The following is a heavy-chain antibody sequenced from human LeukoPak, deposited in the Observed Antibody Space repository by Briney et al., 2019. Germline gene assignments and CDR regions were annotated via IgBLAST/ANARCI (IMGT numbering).Heavy chain of an antibody. V-gene: IGHV4-31*03. CDR2: IYYSGST. D-gene: IGHD3-10*01. Sequence: TSETLSLTCTVSGGSISSGGYYWSWIRQHPGKGLEWIGYIYYSGSTYYNPSLKSRVTISVDTSKNQFSLKLSSVTAADTAVYYCARIFGSGSYRNYWGQGTLVTVSS. CDR1: GGSISSGGYY. CDR3: ARIFGSGSYRNY. J-gene: IGHJ4*02.